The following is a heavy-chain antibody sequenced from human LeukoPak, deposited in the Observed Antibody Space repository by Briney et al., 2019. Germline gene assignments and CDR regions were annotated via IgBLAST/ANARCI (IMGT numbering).Heavy chain of an antibody. V-gene: IGHV1-46*01. CDR1: GHTFTSYY. CDR2: INPSGGST. J-gene: IGHJ4*02. D-gene: IGHD1-26*01. Sequence: ASVKVSCKASGHTFTSYYMHWVRQAPGQGLEWVGIINPSGGSTSYAQKFQGRVTMTRDMSTSTVYMELSSLRSEDTAVYYCATALRYSGSYYDYFDYWGQGTLVTVSS. CDR3: ATALRYSGSYYDYFDY.